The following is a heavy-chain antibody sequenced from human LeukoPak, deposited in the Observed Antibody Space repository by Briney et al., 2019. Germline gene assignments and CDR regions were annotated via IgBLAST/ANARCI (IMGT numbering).Heavy chain of an antibody. CDR3: ARAAVAGLDY. D-gene: IGHD6-19*01. CDR1: AFIFSGHW. J-gene: IGHJ4*02. Sequence: GGSLRLSCEGSAFIFSGHWMNWVRQTPGKGLEWVASIKEDGSERQYVDSVKGRFTISRDNAKNSLYLQMNSLRAEDTAVYYCARAAVAGLDYWGQGTLVTVSS. V-gene: IGHV3-7*01. CDR2: IKEDGSER.